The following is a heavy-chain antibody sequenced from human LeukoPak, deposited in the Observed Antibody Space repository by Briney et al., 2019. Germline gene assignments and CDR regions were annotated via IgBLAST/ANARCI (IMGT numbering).Heavy chain of an antibody. V-gene: IGHV3-23*01. CDR2: IVGSGGST. D-gene: IGHD3-9*01. CDR1: GFTFSNYA. CDR3: LKWGAYDVLPGFYVSDF. J-gene: IGHJ4*02. Sequence: QPGASLRLSCAASGFTFSNYAMGWVRQAPGKGLEWVAAIVGSGGSTYYADSVKGRFTISRDNSKNTLYLQMNSLRDEDTALYFFLKWGAYDVLPGFYVSDFWGQGTLVTLSS.